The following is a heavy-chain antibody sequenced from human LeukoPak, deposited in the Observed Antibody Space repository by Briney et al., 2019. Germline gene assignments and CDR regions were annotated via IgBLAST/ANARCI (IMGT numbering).Heavy chain of an antibody. CDR1: GFTLSTYT. Sequence: QSGGSLRLSCAASGFTLSTYTMNWVRQAPGKGLQWFSYISSSSTIYYADSVKGRFTISRDNAKSSLYLQMNSLRDEDTAVYYCAGEYSSSSGRAFDIWGQGTMVTVSS. CDR2: ISSSSTI. J-gene: IGHJ3*02. CDR3: AGEYSSSSGRAFDI. D-gene: IGHD6-6*01. V-gene: IGHV3-48*02.